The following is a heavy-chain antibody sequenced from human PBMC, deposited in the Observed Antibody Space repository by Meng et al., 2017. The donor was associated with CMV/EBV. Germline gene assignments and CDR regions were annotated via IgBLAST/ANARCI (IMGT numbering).Heavy chain of an antibody. D-gene: IGHD2-2*01. V-gene: IGHV3-21*01. CDR2: ISSSSYI. CDR3: ARPYCSSTSCYAEMDV. CDR1: GFTFSSYS. J-gene: IGHJ6*02. Sequence: GESLKISCAASGFTFSSYSMNWVRQAPGKGLEWVSSISSSSYIYYADSVKGRFTISRDNAKNSLYLQMNSLRAEDTAVYYCARPYCSSTSCYAEMDVWGQGTTVTVSS.